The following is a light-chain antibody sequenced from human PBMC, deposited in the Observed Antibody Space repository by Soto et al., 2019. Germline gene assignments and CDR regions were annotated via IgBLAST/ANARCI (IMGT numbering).Light chain of an antibody. CDR2: GAS. CDR3: QQYNYWPPYT. J-gene: IGKJ2*01. CDR1: QSLSNN. Sequence: EIVMTQSPATLSVSPGERATLSCRASQSLSNNLAWYQQKPGQAPRLLIYGASTRATGIPARFSGSESGTEFTLTISSLQSGDVAVYYCQQYNYWPPYTFGQGTKVEIK. V-gene: IGKV3-15*01.